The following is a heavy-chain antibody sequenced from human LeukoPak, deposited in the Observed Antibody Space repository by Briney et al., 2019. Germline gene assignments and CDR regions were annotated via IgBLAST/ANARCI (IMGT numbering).Heavy chain of an antibody. CDR1: GGSISSYY. J-gene: IGHJ3*02. D-gene: IGHD2-15*01. Sequence: SETLSLTCTVSGGSISSYYWSWIRQPPGKGLEWIGYIYYSGSTNYNPSLKSRVTISVDTSKNQFSLKLSSVTAADTAVYYCAREYCSGGSCYSAAFDIWGQGTMVTVSS. CDR3: AREYCSGGSCYSAAFDI. V-gene: IGHV4-59*01. CDR2: IYYSGST.